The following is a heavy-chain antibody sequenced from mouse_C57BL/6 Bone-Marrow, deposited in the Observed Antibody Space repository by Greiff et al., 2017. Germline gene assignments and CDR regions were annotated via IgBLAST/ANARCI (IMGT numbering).Heavy chain of an antibody. CDR1: GFTFSSYG. D-gene: IGHD2-10*02. V-gene: IGHV5-6*02. CDR3: ARRGYGNYPWFAY. J-gene: IGHJ3*01. Sequence: EVKLVESGGDLVKPGGSLKLSCAASGFTFSSYGMSWVRQTPDKRLEWVATISSGGSYTYYPDSVKGRFTISRDNAKNTLYLQMSSLESDDTAMYYCARRGYGNYPWFAYWGQGTLVTVSA. CDR2: ISSGGSYT.